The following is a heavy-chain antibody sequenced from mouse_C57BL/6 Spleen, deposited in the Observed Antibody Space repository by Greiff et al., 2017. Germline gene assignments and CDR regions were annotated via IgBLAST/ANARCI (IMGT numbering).Heavy chain of an antibody. J-gene: IGHJ4*01. V-gene: IGHV1-52*01. D-gene: IGHD1-1*01. CDR1: GYTFTSYW. CDR2: IDPSDSET. Sequence: VKLQQPGAELVRPGSSVKLSCKASGYTFTSYWMHWVKQRPIQGLEWIGNIDPSDSETHYNQKFKDKATLTVDKSSSTAYMQLSSLTSEDSAVYYCARTTVVGAMDYWGQGTSVTVSS. CDR3: ARTTVVGAMDY.